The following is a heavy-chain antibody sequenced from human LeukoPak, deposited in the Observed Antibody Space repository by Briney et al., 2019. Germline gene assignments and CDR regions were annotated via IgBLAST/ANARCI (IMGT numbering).Heavy chain of an antibody. V-gene: IGHV4-34*01. CDR1: GGSITGHY. CDR2: IHYSGAT. CDR3: ARGNILTGYCFDF. J-gene: IGHJ4*02. Sequence: SETLSLTCAVYGGSITGHYWSWIRQTPGRGLEWVGEIHYSGATSYNPSLKSRPTISTDTSKTQFSLRLSSVTAADTAVYYCARGNILTGYCFDFWGQGALVTVSS. D-gene: IGHD3-9*01.